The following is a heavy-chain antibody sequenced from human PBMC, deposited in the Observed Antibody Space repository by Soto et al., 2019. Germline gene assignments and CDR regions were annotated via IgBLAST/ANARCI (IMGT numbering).Heavy chain of an antibody. Sequence: QVQLLQSGAEVKKPGSSVRVSCEASGGTFRTYSISWVRQAPGQGLEWMGEIIPIFGTINYAQKFQGRLTITADESTATVYMDLRSLRSDDTASYYCAKGAVAGTPTSYYYYGMDVWGQGTTVTVSS. J-gene: IGHJ6*02. CDR2: IIPIFGTI. V-gene: IGHV1-69*12. D-gene: IGHD6-19*01. CDR3: AKGAVAGTPTSYYYYGMDV. CDR1: GGTFRTYS.